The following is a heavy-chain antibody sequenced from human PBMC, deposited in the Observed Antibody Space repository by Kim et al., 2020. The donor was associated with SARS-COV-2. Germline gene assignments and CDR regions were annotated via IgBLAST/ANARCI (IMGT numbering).Heavy chain of an antibody. Sequence: GGSLRLSCAASGFTFSSYWMHWVRQAPGKGLVWVSRINSDGSSTSYADSVKGRFTISRDNAKNTLYLQMNSLRAEDTAVYYCARAAYSTYYDILNGMDVWGQGTTVTVSS. CDR2: INSDGSST. V-gene: IGHV3-74*01. CDR1: GFTFSSYW. J-gene: IGHJ6*02. D-gene: IGHD3-9*01. CDR3: ARAAYSTYYDILNGMDV.